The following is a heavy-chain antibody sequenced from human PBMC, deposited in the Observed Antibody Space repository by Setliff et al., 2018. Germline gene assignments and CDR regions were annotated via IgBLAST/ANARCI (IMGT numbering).Heavy chain of an antibody. Sequence: SETLSLTCTVSGGSISSSSYYWGWIRQPPGKGLEWIGSIYCSGSTYYNPSLKSRVTISVDTSKNQFSLKLSSVTAADTAVYYCAREAGYYDSSGPVGVPYYYYMDVWGKGTTVTVSS. CDR1: GGSISSSSYY. CDR2: IYCSGST. J-gene: IGHJ6*03. CDR3: AREAGYYDSSGPVGVPYYYYMDV. D-gene: IGHD3-22*01. V-gene: IGHV4-39*07.